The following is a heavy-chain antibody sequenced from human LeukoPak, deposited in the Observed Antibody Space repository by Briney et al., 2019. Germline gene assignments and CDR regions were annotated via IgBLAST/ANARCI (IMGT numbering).Heavy chain of an antibody. CDR2: IRRKANSYAT. CDR1: GFTFSGSA. Sequence: PGGSLRLFCAASGFTFSGSAMHWVRQASGKGLEWVGRIRRKANSYATAYAPSVKGRFTISRDDSTNTAYLQMNSLKTEDTAVYYCTRHNDGDDPIDYWSQGSLVTVHS. J-gene: IGHJ4*02. CDR3: TRHNDGDDPIDY. D-gene: IGHD4-17*01. V-gene: IGHV3-73*01.